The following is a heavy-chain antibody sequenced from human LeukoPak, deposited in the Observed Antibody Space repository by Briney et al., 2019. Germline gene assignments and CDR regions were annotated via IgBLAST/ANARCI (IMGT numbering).Heavy chain of an antibody. V-gene: IGHV3-48*02. Sequence: GGSLRLSCAASGFTFSSYNMNWVRQAPGRGLEWVSDISSSGSTIYFADSVKGRFTISRDNAKNSLYLQMNSLRDEDTAVYYCARLEYYYVSGNYYKLFDYWGQGTLVTVCS. CDR2: ISSSGSTI. CDR3: ARLEYYYVSGNYYKLFDY. D-gene: IGHD3-10*01. CDR1: GFTFSSYN. J-gene: IGHJ4*02.